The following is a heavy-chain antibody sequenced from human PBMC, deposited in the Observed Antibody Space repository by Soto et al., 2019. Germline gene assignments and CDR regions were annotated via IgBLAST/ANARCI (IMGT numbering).Heavy chain of an antibody. CDR3: ARAGSSTRAPFDY. V-gene: IGHV1-2*02. J-gene: IGHJ4*02. CDR1: GCTFTGYY. CDR2: INPNSGGT. D-gene: IGHD6-6*01. Sequence: RASVKVSCKASGCTFTGYYMHWVRQAPGQGLEWMGWINPNSGGTNYAQKFQGRVTMTRDTSISTAYMELSRLRSDDTAVYYCARAGSSTRAPFDYWGQGTLVTVSS.